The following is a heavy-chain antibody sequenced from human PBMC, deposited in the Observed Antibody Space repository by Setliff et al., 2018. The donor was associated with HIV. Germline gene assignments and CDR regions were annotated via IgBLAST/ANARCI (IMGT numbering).Heavy chain of an antibody. CDR1: GGSISSHY. CDR3: GRAQIAARRPFDY. V-gene: IGHV4-59*11. D-gene: IGHD6-6*01. CDR2: IYYSGST. J-gene: IGHJ4*02. Sequence: SETLSLTCTVSGGSISSHYWSWIRQPPGKGLEWIGSIYYSGSTNYNPSLKSRVTISVDTSKNQFSLRLTSVTAADTAIYYCGRAQIAARRPFDYWGQGTLVTVSS.